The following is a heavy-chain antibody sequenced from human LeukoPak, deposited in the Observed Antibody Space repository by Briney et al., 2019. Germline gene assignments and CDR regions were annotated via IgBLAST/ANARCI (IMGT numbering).Heavy chain of an antibody. Sequence: GASVKVSCKASGYTFTMYYIHWVRQAPGQGLEWMGMINPSDGATTYAQRFQGRVTMTRDMSTTTVYMDLRSLRSENTAVYFCAKRGVVIRVILVGFHKEAYYFDSWGQGALVTVSS. D-gene: IGHD3-22*01. CDR3: AKRGVVIRVILVGFHKEAYYFDS. V-gene: IGHV1-46*01. J-gene: IGHJ4*02. CDR2: INPSDGAT. CDR1: GYTFTMYY.